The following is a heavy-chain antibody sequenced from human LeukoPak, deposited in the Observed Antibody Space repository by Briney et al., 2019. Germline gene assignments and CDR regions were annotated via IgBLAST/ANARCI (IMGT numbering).Heavy chain of an antibody. CDR2: ISSSSSYI. CDR3: ARVGTGIGSVFDY. Sequence: GGALRLSCAASGFTFSSYSMNWVRQAPGKGLEWVSSISSSSSYIYYADSVKGRFTISRDNAKNSLYLQMNSLRAEDTAVYYCARVGTGIGSVFDYWGQGTLVTVSS. D-gene: IGHD1-1*01. CDR1: GFTFSSYS. J-gene: IGHJ4*02. V-gene: IGHV3-21*01.